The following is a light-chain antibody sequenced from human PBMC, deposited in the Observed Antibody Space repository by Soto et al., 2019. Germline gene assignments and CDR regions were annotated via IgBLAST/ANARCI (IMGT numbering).Light chain of an antibody. V-gene: IGKV1-5*03. CDR3: QQYNSYSGT. CDR2: KAS. J-gene: IGKJ1*01. Sequence: DIQMTQSPSTLSASVGDRVTITCRASQSISSWLAWYQQKPGKAPKLLIYKASNLESGVPSRFSGSGSGTEFTLTISSLQPDDFATYYGQQYNSYSGTFGQGTKVEIK. CDR1: QSISSW.